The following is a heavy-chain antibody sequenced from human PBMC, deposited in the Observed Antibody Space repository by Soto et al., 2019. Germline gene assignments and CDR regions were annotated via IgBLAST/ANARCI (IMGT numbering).Heavy chain of an antibody. V-gene: IGHV3-53*01. J-gene: IGHJ4*02. D-gene: IGHD2-21*01. Sequence: EVQLVESGGGLIRPGGSLRLSCAASGFSVSDNYMSWVRQAPGKGLEWVSGIYGVDTTYYADSVKGRFTISRDNSKNTLYLQMNNLRADDKAVYYCARDVYGGNYDYWGQGTLVTVSS. CDR2: IYGVDTT. CDR1: GFSVSDNY. CDR3: ARDVYGGNYDY.